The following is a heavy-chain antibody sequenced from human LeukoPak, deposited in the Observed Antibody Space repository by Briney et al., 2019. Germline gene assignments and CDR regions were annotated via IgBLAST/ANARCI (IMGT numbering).Heavy chain of an antibody. CDR2: ITSSNAPT. D-gene: IGHD2-21*02. V-gene: IGHV3-23*01. CDR3: AKSCGGDCYYCDY. J-gene: IGHJ4*02. CDR1: GFTFSSYA. Sequence: PGGSLRLSCAASGFTFSSYAMTWVRQAPGKGLEWVSTITSSNAPTNYADSVKGRFTISRDNSRNTLYLQMNSLRAEDTAIYYCAKSCGGDCYYCDYWGQGTLVTVSP.